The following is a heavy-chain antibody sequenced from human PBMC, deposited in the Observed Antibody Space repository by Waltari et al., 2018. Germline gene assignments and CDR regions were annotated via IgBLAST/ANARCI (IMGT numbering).Heavy chain of an antibody. D-gene: IGHD2-15*01. J-gene: IGHJ3*02. CDR1: GFTFSSYW. V-gene: IGHV3-7*01. CDR3: ARDGGISGALDAFDI. Sequence: EVQLVESGGGLVQPGGSLRLSCAASGFTFSSYWMSWVRQAPGKGLEWVANIKQDGSEKYYVDSVKGRFTISRDNAKNSLYLQMNSLRAEDTAVYYCARDGGISGALDAFDIWGQGTMVTVSS. CDR2: IKQDGSEK.